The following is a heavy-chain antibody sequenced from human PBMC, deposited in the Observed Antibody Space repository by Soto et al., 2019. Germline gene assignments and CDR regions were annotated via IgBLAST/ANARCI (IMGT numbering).Heavy chain of an antibody. CDR1: GFTFSSYS. J-gene: IGHJ6*02. CDR2: ISSSSSYI. V-gene: IGHV3-21*01. CDR3: ARVLPTYYDFWSGYYSPTGYYYYYGMDV. D-gene: IGHD3-3*01. Sequence: GGSLRLSCAASGFTFSSYSMNWVRQAPGKGLEWVSSISSSSSYIYYADSVKGRFTISRDNAKNSLYLQMNSLRAEDTAVYYCARVLPTYYDFWSGYYSPTGYYYYYGMDVWGQGTTVTAP.